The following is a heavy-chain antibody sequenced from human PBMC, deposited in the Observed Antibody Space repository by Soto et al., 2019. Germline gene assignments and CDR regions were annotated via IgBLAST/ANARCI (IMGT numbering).Heavy chain of an antibody. Sequence: GGSLRLSCAASGFTFSSYAMHWVRQAPGKGLEWVAVISYDGSNKYYADSVKGRFTISRDNSKNTLYLQMNSLRAEDTAVYYCARVFDKKNYYYYGMDVWGQGTTVTVSS. CDR1: GFTFSSYA. V-gene: IGHV3-30-3*01. CDR2: ISYDGSNK. J-gene: IGHJ6*02. CDR3: ARVFDKKNYYYYGMDV.